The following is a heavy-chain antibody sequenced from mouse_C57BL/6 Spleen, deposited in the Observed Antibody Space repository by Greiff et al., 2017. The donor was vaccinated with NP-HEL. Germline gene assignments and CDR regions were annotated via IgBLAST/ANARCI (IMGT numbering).Heavy chain of an antibody. CDR3: ARSRAGRYFDY. CDR1: GYTFTSYW. V-gene: IGHV1-50*01. Sequence: VQLQQPGAELVKPGASVKLSCKASGYTFTSYWMQWVKQRPGQGLEWIGEIDPSDSYTNYNQKFKGKATLTVDTSSSTAYMQLSSLTSEDAAVYYCARSRAGRYFDYWGQGTTLTVSS. D-gene: IGHD3-3*01. CDR2: IDPSDSYT. J-gene: IGHJ2*01.